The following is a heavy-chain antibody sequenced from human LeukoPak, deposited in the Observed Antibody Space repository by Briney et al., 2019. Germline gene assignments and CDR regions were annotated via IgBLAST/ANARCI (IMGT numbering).Heavy chain of an antibody. CDR1: GFTFDDYA. D-gene: IGHD6-13*01. CDR3: AKGGIHRGYYYYYMDV. J-gene: IGHJ6*03. V-gene: IGHV3-9*01. Sequence: GXSLRXSCAASGFTFDDYAMHWVRQAPGKGLERVSGISWSGDRIGYADSVKGRFTISRDNAKKSLYLQMNSLRAEDTALYYCAKGGIHRGYYYYYMDVWGKGTTVTISS. CDR2: ISWSGDRI.